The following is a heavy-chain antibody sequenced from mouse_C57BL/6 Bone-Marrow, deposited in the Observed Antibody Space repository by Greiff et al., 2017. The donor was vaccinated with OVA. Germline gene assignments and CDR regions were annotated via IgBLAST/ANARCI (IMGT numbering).Heavy chain of an antibody. Sequence: DVKLQESGGGLVKPGGSLKLSCAASGFTFSSYTMSWVRQTPEKRLEWVATISGGGGNTYYPDSVKGRFTISRDNAKNTLYLQMSSLRSEDTALYYCARRGRPWYFDVWGTGTTVTVSS. CDR1: GFTFSSYT. CDR2: ISGGGGNT. V-gene: IGHV5-9*01. CDR3: ARRGRPWYFDV. J-gene: IGHJ1*03.